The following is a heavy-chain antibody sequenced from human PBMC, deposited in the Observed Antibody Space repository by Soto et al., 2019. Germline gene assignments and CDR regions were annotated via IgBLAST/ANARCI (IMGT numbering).Heavy chain of an antibody. Sequence: QVQLVQSGAEVQKPGSSVKVSCKASGGTFSSYAISWVRQAPGQGLEWMGGIIPIFGTANYAQKFQGRVTISADESTSTAYMKLSSLRSEDTAVYYCARRVWWYCSSTSCPVWFHPSGQGTPVTVSS. CDR2: IIPIFGTA. J-gene: IGHJ5*02. D-gene: IGHD2-2*01. CDR3: ARRVWWYCSSTSCPVWFHP. CDR1: GGTFSSYA. V-gene: IGHV1-69*01.